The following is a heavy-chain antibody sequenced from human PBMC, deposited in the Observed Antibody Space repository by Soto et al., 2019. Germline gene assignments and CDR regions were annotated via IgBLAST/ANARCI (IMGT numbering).Heavy chain of an antibody. CDR3: ARSRGYNYGYVDY. J-gene: IGHJ4*02. V-gene: IGHV3-30-3*01. D-gene: IGHD5-18*01. Sequence: GGSLRLSCAASGFTFSSYAMHWVRQAPGKGLDWVAIISYDGNNKYYADSVKGRFTISRDNSKNILYLQMNSLRAEDTALFFCARSRGYNYGYVDYWGRGTLVTVSS. CDR1: GFTFSSYA. CDR2: ISYDGNNK.